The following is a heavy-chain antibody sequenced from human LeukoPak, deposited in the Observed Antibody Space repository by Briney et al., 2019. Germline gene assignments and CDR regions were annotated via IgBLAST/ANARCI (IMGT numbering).Heavy chain of an antibody. CDR2: IYWNDDK. V-gene: IGHV2-5*01. CDR3: AHIRIGDQLLRGVFDY. CDR1: GFSLSTSGVG. Sequence: SGPTLVKPTQTLTLTCTFSGFSLSTSGVGVGWIRQPPGKALEWLALIYWNDDKRYSPSLKSRLTITKDTSKNQVVLTMTNMDPVDTATYYCAHIRIGDQLLRGVFDYWGQGTLVTVSS. J-gene: IGHJ4*02. D-gene: IGHD2-2*01.